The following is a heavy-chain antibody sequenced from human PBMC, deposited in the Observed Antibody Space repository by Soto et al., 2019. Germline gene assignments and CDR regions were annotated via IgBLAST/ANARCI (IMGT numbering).Heavy chain of an antibody. D-gene: IGHD3-3*02. Sequence: QVRLVESGGGVVQPGTSLRLSCAASGFTFSDYVIHWVRQAAGKGLEWVASMTYDGATEYYADSVKGRFTMSRDNSKRALSLQMNSLRPDDTAVYYCARVRLSIAVNDALDVWGQGTTVTSLQ. CDR3: ARVRLSIAVNDALDV. J-gene: IGHJ3*01. CDR2: MTYDGATE. V-gene: IGHV3-30*14. CDR1: GFTFSDYV.